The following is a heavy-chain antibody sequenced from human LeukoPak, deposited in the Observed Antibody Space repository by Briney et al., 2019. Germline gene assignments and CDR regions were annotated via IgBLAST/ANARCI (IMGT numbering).Heavy chain of an antibody. Sequence: SVKVSCKASGGTFSSHAISWVRQAPGQGLEWVGGIIPIFGTTNYAQKFQGRVTITTDESTSTGYMELRSLRSDDTAVYYCARGDSGYDYGFDNWGQGTLVTVYS. V-gene: IGHV1-69*05. CDR1: GGTFSSHA. CDR3: ARGDSGYDYGFDN. J-gene: IGHJ4*02. D-gene: IGHD5-12*01. CDR2: IIPIFGTT.